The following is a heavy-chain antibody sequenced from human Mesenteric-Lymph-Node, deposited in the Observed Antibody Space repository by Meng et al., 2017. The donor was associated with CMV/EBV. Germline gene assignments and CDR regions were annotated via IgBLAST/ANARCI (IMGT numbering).Heavy chain of an antibody. Sequence: ASVKVSCKASGYTFTSYDINWVRQATGQGLEWMGWINANSGGTNYAQKFQGRVTMTRDTSISTDYMELSSLSSDDTAVYYCARDGFGTSSFYYDTSGYSHAFDIWGQGTMVTVSS. CDR1: GYTFTSYD. V-gene: IGHV1-2*02. CDR3: ARDGFGTSSFYYDTSGYSHAFDI. J-gene: IGHJ3*02. D-gene: IGHD3-22*01. CDR2: INANSGGT.